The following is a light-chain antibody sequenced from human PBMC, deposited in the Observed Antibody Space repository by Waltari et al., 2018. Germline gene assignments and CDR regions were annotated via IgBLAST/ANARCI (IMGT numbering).Light chain of an antibody. V-gene: IGLV1-44*01. CDR2: RNT. CDR1: TSHIGTNF. J-gene: IGLJ2*01. Sequence: QSVLTQPPAASGTPGQRVTLSCSGATSHIGTNFVQWDHQFPGAAPTLLIFRNTQPPSGVPDRFSGSKCGTSASLAITGLRSEDESVYYCASWDGSMNGDWVFGGGTTLTVL. CDR3: ASWDGSMNGDWV.